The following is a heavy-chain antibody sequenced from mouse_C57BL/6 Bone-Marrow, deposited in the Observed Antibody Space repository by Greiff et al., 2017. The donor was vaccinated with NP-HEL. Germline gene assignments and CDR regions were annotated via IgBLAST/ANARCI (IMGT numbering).Heavy chain of an antibody. Sequence: QVQLQQSGAELAKPGASVKLSCKASGYTFTSYWMPWVKQRPGQGLEWIGYINPSSGNTKYNQKFKNKTTLTVDKASSTAAMQLSSLTSEDSAVDYYSRWGGWDVLAYWGQGTLVTVTA. CDR2: INPSSGNT. J-gene: IGHJ3*01. V-gene: IGHV1-7*01. CDR3: SRWGGWDVLAY. D-gene: IGHD4-1*01. CDR1: GYTFTSYW.